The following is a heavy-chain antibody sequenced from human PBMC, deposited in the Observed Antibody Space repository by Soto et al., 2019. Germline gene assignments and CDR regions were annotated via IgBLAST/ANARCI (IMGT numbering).Heavy chain of an antibody. D-gene: IGHD3-3*01. CDR2: IDPSDSYT. J-gene: IGHJ6*02. CDR3: ARETYCDFWSGYPDSYYYGMDV. Sequence: GESLKISCKGSGYSFTSYWISWVRQMPGKGLEWMGRIDPSDSYTNYSPSFQGHVTISADKSISTAYLQWSSLKASDTAMYYCARETYCDFWSGYPDSYYYGMDVWGQGTTVTAP. CDR1: GYSFTSYW. V-gene: IGHV5-10-1*01.